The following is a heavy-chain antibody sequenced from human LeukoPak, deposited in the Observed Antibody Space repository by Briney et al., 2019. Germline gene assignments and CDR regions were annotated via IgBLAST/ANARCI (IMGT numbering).Heavy chain of an antibody. CDR1: GGSISISTYY. CDR3: ARAGYSSSWYAQFPFSFDY. V-gene: IGHV4-39*07. Sequence: KPSETLSLTCTVSGGSISISTYYWGWVRQPPGKGLEWIGSIYSSGTTYYNPSLKSQFTISLDTSKNQFSLKLSSVTAADTAVYYCARAGYSSSWYAQFPFSFDYWGQGTLVTVSS. D-gene: IGHD6-13*01. CDR2: IYSSGTT. J-gene: IGHJ4*02.